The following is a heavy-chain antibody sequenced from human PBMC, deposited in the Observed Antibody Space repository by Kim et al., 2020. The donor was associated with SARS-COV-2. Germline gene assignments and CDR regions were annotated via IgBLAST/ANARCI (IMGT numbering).Heavy chain of an antibody. V-gene: IGHV3-43D*03. CDR1: GFTFGDYA. CDR2: ITWDGSNT. CDR3: AKDTTLSSAWSWIDS. Sequence: GGSLRLSCAASGFTFGDYAMHWIRQAPGKGLEWVSLITWDGSNTHYTDSVKGRFTITRDNSKNSLYLQMSDLSAADTAFYFCAKDTTLSSAWSWIDSWC. J-gene: IGHJ5*01. D-gene: IGHD2-2*01.